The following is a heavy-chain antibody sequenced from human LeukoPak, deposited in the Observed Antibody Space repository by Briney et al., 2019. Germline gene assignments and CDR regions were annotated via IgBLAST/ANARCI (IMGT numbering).Heavy chain of an antibody. J-gene: IGHJ4*02. V-gene: IGHV3-48*01. Sequence: GGSLRLSCAASGFTFSSYSMNWVRQAPGKGLEWVSYISSSSSTIYYADSVKGRFTISRDNAKNSLYLQMSSLRAEDTAVYYCARGGYYYDSSGYRTALDYWGQGTLVTVSS. CDR2: ISSSSSTI. CDR3: ARGGYYYDSSGYRTALDY. D-gene: IGHD3-22*01. CDR1: GFTFSSYS.